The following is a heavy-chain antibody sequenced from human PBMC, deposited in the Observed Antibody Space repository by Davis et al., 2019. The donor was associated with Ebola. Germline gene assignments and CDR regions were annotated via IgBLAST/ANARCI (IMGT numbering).Heavy chain of an antibody. CDR3: ARNYYGSGSSNWFDP. Sequence: PSETLSLTCTVSGGSISSGDYYWSWIRQPPGKGLEWIGYIYYSGSTYYNPSLKSRVTISVDTSKNQFSLKLSSVTAADTAVYYCARNYYGSGSSNWFDPWGQGTLVTVSS. V-gene: IGHV4-30-4*08. CDR1: GGSISSGDYY. D-gene: IGHD3-10*01. J-gene: IGHJ5*02. CDR2: IYYSGST.